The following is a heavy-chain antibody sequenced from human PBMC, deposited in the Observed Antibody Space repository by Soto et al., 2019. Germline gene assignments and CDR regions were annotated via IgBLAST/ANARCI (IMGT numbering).Heavy chain of an antibody. J-gene: IGHJ4*02. CDR2: ISGSGGST. V-gene: IGHV3-23*01. CDR3: AKVPQWLVRFGDY. D-gene: IGHD6-19*01. CDR1: GFTFSSYA. Sequence: EVQLLESGGGLVQPGGSLRLSCAASGFTFSSYAMSWVRQAPRKGLEWVSAISGSGGSTYYADSVKGRFTISRDNSKNTLYLQMNSLRAEDTAVYYCAKVPQWLVRFGDYWGQGTLVTVSS.